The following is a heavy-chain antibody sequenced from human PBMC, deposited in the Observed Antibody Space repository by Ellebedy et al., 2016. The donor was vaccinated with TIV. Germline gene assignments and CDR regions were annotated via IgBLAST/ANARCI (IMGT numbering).Heavy chain of an antibody. CDR1: GFTFSSYW. V-gene: IGHV3-7*01. CDR2: IKQDGSEK. CDR3: ARDSHDYYGMDV. Sequence: GESLKISCAASGFTFSSYWMSWVRQAPGKGLEWVANIKQDGSEKYYVDSVKGRFTISRDNAKNSLYLQMNSLRAEGTAVYYCARDSHDYYGMDVWGQGTTVTVSS. J-gene: IGHJ6*02.